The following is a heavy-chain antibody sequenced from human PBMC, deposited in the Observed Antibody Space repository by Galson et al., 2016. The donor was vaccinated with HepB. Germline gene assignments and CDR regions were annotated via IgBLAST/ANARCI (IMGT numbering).Heavy chain of an antibody. D-gene: IGHD3-10*01. CDR1: GFHFRSYA. V-gene: IGHV3-30-3*01. J-gene: IGHJ4*02. Sequence: SLRLSCAASGFHFRSYAMHWVRQAPGKGLEWVAVISYDGSSKYYADSVKGRFTISRDNSKDTLYLQMNSLRTEDTAVYYCARVSRFGEFDYWGQGSVVTVS. CDR3: ARVSRFGEFDY. CDR2: ISYDGSSK.